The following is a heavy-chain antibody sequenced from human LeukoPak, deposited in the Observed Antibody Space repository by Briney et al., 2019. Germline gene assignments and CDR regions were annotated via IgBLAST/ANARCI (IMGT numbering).Heavy chain of an antibody. Sequence: GGSLRLSCAASGFAFSSYSMNWVRQAPGKGLEWVSSISPSGSDIYYADSLKGRFTIYRDNAKNSLYLQMNSLGAEDTAVYYCAAQKGCDDWGQGTLVTVSS. J-gene: IGHJ4*02. CDR3: AAQKGCDD. D-gene: IGHD2-15*01. CDR1: GFAFSSYS. CDR2: ISPSGSDI. V-gene: IGHV3-21*01.